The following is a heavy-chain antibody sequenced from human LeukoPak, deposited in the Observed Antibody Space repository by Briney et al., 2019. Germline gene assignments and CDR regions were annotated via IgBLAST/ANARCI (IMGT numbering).Heavy chain of an antibody. J-gene: IGHJ2*01. CDR3: ASSPEQRSGWRPHWYFDL. V-gene: IGHV3-53*01. CDR2: IYSGGNT. Sequence: GGSLRLSCAASGFTVSSNYMSWVRQAPGKGLEWVSVIYSGGNTYYADSVKGRSTISRDNAKNSLYLQMNSLRAEDTAVYYCASSPEQRSGWRPHWYFDLWGRGTLVTVSS. CDR1: GFTVSSNY. D-gene: IGHD1/OR15-1a*01.